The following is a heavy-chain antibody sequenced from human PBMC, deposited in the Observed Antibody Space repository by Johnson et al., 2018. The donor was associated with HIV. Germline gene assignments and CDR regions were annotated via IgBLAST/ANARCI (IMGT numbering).Heavy chain of an antibody. Sequence: VQLVESGGGLVQPGGSLRLSCAASGFTVSSNYTHWVRQAPGKGLEWVSGITWNSGKIDYGGSVKGRFTISRDNAKNSLYLQMNSLRAEDTALYYCAKDGTIEYAFDIWGQGTMVTVSS. J-gene: IGHJ3*02. CDR2: ITWNSGKI. V-gene: IGHV3-9*01. CDR3: AKDGTIEYAFDI. D-gene: IGHD3-3*01. CDR1: GFTVSSNY.